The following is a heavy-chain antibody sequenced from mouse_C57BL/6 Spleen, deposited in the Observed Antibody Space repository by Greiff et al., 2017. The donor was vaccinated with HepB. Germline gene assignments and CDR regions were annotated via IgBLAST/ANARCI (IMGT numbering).Heavy chain of an antibody. CDR2: IYPGDGDT. CDR3: ARSNYSNRWYFDV. D-gene: IGHD2-5*01. CDR1: GYAFSSSW. Sequence: VQLQQSGPELVKPGASVKISCKASGYAFSSSWMNWVKQRPGKGLEWIGRIYPGDGDTNYNGKFKGKATLTADKSSSTAYMRLSSLTSEDSAVYFCARSNYSNRWYFDVWGTGTTVTVSS. J-gene: IGHJ1*03. V-gene: IGHV1-82*01.